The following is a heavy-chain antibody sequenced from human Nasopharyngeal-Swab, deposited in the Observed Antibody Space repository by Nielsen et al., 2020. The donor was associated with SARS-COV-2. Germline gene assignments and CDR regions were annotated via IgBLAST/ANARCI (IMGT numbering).Heavy chain of an antibody. CDR3: ARDDPESPMVGAWYFDY. CDR1: GGTFSSYA. D-gene: IGHD3-10*02. CDR2: IIPIFGTA. V-gene: IGHV1-69*13. J-gene: IGHJ4*02. Sequence: SVKVSCKASGGTFSSYAISWVRQAPGQGLEWMGGIIPIFGTANYAQKFQGRVTITADESTSTAYMELSSLRSEGTAVYYCARDDPESPMVGAWYFDYWGQGTLVTVSS.